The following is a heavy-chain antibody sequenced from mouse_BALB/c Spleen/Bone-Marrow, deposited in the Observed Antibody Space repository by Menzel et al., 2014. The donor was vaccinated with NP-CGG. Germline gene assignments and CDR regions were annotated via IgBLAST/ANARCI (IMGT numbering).Heavy chain of an antibody. V-gene: IGHV1S41*01. CDR3: ARSRDGYFDV. J-gene: IGHJ1*01. CDR2: IAPGSGST. Sequence: DLVKPGASVKLSCKASGYTFTSYWINWIKQRPGQGLEGIGRIAPGSGSTYYNEMFKGKATLTVDTSSSTAYIQLSSLSSEDSAVYFCARSRDGYFDVWGAGTTVTVSS. CDR1: GYTFTSYW.